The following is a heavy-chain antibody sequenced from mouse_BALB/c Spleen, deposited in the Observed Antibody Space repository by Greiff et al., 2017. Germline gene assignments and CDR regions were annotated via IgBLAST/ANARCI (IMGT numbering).Heavy chain of an antibody. J-gene: IGHJ3*01. CDR3: ASDYYGYVGY. CDR2: ISDGGSYT. Sequence: EVKLMESGGGLVKPGGSLKLSCAASGFTFSDYYMYWVRQTPEKRLEWVATISDGGSYTYYPDSVKGRFTISRDNAKNNLYLQMSSLKSEDTAMYYCASDYYGYVGYWGQGTLVTVSA. D-gene: IGHD1-2*01. CDR1: GFTFSDYY. V-gene: IGHV5-4*02.